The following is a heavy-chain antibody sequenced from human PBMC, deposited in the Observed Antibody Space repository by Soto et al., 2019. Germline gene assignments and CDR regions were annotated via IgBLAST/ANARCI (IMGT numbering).Heavy chain of an antibody. J-gene: IGHJ4*02. Sequence: ASVKVSCKVSGYTLTELSMHWVRQAPGKGLEWMGGFDPEDGETIYAQKFQGRVTMTEDTSTDTAYMELSRLRSEDTAVYYCAKATEYYDCGSGYGTKYYFDYWGQGPL. CDR3: AKATEYYDCGSGYGTKYYFDY. CDR2: FDPEDGET. D-gene: IGHD3-3*01. CDR1: GYTLTELS. V-gene: IGHV1-24*01.